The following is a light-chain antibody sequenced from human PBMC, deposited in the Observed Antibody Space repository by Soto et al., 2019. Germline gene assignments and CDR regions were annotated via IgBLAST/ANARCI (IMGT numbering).Light chain of an antibody. CDR1: SSNIGNNH. Sequence: QSVLTQPPSASAAPGQKVTISCSGSSSNIGNNHVSWYQQLPGTAPRLLIYDNNKRPSGIPARFSGSKSGTSATLGISGLQAGDEADYYCATWDSGLSAGAVFGGGTKLTVL. J-gene: IGLJ2*01. CDR2: DNN. V-gene: IGLV1-51*01. CDR3: ATWDSGLSAGAV.